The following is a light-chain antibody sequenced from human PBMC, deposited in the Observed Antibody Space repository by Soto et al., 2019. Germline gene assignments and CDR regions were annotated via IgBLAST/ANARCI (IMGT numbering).Light chain of an antibody. J-gene: IGLJ2*01. Sequence: QSALTQPASVSGSPGQSITISCTGTSSDIGGYNYVSWYQQHPGKAPKLLIYGVSNRPSGVSDRFSGSKSGNTASLTISGLQAEDEADYYCNSYRSSVIPVVFGGGTKLIVL. CDR3: NSYRSSVIPVV. CDR1: SSDIGGYNY. V-gene: IGLV2-14*01. CDR2: GVS.